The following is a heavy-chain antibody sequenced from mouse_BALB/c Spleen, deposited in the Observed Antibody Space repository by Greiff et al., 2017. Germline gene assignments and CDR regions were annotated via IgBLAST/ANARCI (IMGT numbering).Heavy chain of an antibody. V-gene: IGHV8-12*01. CDR3: ARRVYGDYFDY. CDR2: IYWDDDK. D-gene: IGHD1-2*01. Sequence: QVTLKVCGPGILQPSQTLSLTCSFSGFSLSTSGMGVSWIRQPSGKGLEWLAHIYWDDDKRYNPSLKSRLTISKDTSRNQVFLKITSVDTADTATYYCARRVYGDYFDYWGQGTTLTVSS. CDR1: GFSLSTSGMG. J-gene: IGHJ2*01.